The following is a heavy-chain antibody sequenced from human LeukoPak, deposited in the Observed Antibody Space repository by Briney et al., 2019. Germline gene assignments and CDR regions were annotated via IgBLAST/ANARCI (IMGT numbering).Heavy chain of an antibody. Sequence: PSETLSLTCTVSGGSISSGGYYWSWIRQHPGKGLEWIGYIYYSGSTYYNPSLKSRVTISVDTSKNQFSLKLSSVTAADTAVYYCAGGPRYGDSYLKWGQGTLVTVSS. J-gene: IGHJ4*02. CDR3: AGGPRYGDSYLK. D-gene: IGHD4-17*01. V-gene: IGHV4-31*03. CDR1: GGSISSGGYY. CDR2: IYYSGST.